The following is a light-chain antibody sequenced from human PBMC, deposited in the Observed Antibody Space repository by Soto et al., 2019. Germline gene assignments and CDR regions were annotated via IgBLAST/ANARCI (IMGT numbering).Light chain of an antibody. V-gene: IGKV3-20*01. J-gene: IGKJ4*01. Sequence: EIVFTQSPGTLSLSPGERATLSCRTSQSVSSSYLAWYQQKPGQAPRLLIYGASSRATGIPDRFSGSKSGTDFTLTISRLEPEDSAVYYCQRYSSSRLTFGGGTKVEIK. CDR2: GAS. CDR1: QSVSSSY. CDR3: QRYSSSRLT.